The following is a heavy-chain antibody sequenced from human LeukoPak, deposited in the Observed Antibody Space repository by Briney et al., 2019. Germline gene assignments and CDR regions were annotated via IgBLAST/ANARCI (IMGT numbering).Heavy chain of an antibody. CDR1: GGSISSYY. J-gene: IGHJ6*03. D-gene: IGHD6-13*01. CDR3: ARVLHAAAGTAYYYMDV. V-gene: IGHV4-4*07. Sequence: PSETLSLTCTVSGGSISSYYWSWIRQPAGKGLEWIGRIYTSGSTNYNPSLKSRDTMSVVTSKNQFSLKLSSVTAADTAVYYCARVLHAAAGTAYYYMDVWGKGTTVTVSS. CDR2: IYTSGST.